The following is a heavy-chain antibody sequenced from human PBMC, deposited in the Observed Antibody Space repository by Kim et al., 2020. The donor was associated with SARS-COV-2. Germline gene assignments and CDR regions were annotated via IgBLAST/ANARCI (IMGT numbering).Heavy chain of an antibody. CDR2: INHSGST. D-gene: IGHD6-6*01. CDR1: GGSFSGYY. CDR3: ARVDAARGGKYYYYYYGMDV. J-gene: IGHJ6*02. V-gene: IGHV4-34*01. Sequence: SETLSLTCAVYGGSFSGYYWSWIRQPPGKGLEWIGEINHSGSTNYNPSLKSRVTISVDTSKNQFSLKLSSVTAADTAVYYCARVDAARGGKYYYYYYGMDVWGQGTTVTVSS.